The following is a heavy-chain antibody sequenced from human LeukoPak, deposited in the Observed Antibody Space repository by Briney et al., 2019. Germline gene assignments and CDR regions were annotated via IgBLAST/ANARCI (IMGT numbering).Heavy chain of an antibody. J-gene: IGHJ4*02. V-gene: IGHV3-11*04. CDR1: GFTFTDYY. CDR3: ARGRPAAGDY. Sequence: GGSLRLSCAASGFTFTDYYMSWVRQAPGKGLEWVSYISSSGDIIYYADSVKGRFTVSRDNAKNSLYLQMNSLRAEDTAVYYCARGRPAAGDYWGQGTLVTVSS. CDR2: ISSSGDII. D-gene: IGHD6-13*01.